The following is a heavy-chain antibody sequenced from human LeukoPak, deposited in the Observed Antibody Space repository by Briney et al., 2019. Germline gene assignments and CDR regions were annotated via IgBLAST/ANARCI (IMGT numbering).Heavy chain of an antibody. V-gene: IGHV3-7*01. D-gene: IGHD6-13*01. J-gene: IGHJ4*01. Sequence: PGGSLRPSCAVSGFTFTGYWMNWVRQAPGKGREWVATIRQDGSEKTYVDSVKGRFTISRDNTKNSLSLQVNSLRVEDTAVYYCARDGTAAGLYFDLWGQGTLVTVSS. CDR3: ARDGTAAGLYFDL. CDR2: IRQDGSEK. CDR1: GFTFTGYW.